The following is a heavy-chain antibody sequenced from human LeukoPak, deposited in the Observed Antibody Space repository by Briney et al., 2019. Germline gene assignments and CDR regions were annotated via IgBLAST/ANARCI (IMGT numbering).Heavy chain of an antibody. D-gene: IGHD4-23*01. CDR3: AKVPRGYGGNSGRGFDY. CDR1: GFTFSSYG. CDR2: IWYDGSNK. Sequence: PGGSLRLSCAASGFTFSSYGMHWVRQAPGKGLEWVAVIWYDGSNKYYADSVKGRFTISRDNSKNTLYLQMNSLRAEDTAVYYCAKVPRGYGGNSGRGFDYWGQGTLVTVSS. J-gene: IGHJ4*02. V-gene: IGHV3-33*06.